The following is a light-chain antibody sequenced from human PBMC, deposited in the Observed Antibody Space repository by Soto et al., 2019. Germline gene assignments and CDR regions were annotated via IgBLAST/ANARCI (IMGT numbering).Light chain of an antibody. J-gene: IGKJ1*01. Sequence: DIQLTQSPSTLPASVGDRVTITCRASQSISNWLACYHQKPGTATTLLIYHASPLEIGVPSRFSGCGSGTEFTLPIFGLQPDEFTSYYCSQYTSYSFGHGTQLEIK. CDR3: SQYTSYS. V-gene: IGKV1-5*01. CDR2: HAS. CDR1: QSISNW.